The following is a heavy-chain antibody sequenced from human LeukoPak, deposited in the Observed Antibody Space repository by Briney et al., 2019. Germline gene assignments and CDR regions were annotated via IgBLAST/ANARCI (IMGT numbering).Heavy chain of an antibody. Sequence: SQTLSLTCTVSGGSISSGIYYWSWIRQPAGKGLEWIGRIYTSGSTNYNPSLKSRVTISVDTSKNQFSLKLSSVTAADTAVYYCARADLYHYDSSGYLFDYWGQGTLVTVSS. CDR3: ARADLYHYDSSGYLFDY. J-gene: IGHJ4*02. D-gene: IGHD3-22*01. V-gene: IGHV4-61*02. CDR2: IYTSGST. CDR1: GGSISSGIYY.